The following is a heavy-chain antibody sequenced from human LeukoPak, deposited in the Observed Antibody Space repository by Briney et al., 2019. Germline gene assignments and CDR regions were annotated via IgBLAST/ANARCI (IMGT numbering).Heavy chain of an antibody. D-gene: IGHD1-26*01. CDR2: ISSSSIYI. V-gene: IGHV3-21*01. J-gene: IGHJ4*02. CDR1: GFTFSSYT. Sequence: GGSLRLSCAASGFTFSSYTMQWVRQAPGKGLEWVSSISSSSIYIYYGDSVKGRFTISRDNSKNTLYLQMNSLRAEDTAVYYCARGGKVGGLDYWGQGTLVTVSS. CDR3: ARGGKVGGLDY.